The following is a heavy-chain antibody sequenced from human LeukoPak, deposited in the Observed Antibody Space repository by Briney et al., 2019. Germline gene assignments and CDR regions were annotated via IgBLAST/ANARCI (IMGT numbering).Heavy chain of an antibody. CDR3: AREGRYCSGGSCYYWFDP. CDR1: GGSISSYY. CDR2: IYYSGST. V-gene: IGHV4-59*01. D-gene: IGHD2-15*01. J-gene: IGHJ5*02. Sequence: PSETLSLTCTVSGGSISSYYWSWIRQPPGKGLEWIGYIYYSGSTNYNPSLKSRVTISVDTSKNQLSLKLSSVTAADTAVYYCAREGRYCSGGSCYYWFDPWGQGTLVTVSS.